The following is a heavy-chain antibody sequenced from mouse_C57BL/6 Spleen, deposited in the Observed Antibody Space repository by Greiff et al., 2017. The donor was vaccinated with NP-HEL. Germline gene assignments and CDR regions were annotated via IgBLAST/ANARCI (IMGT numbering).Heavy chain of an antibody. CDR1: GYTFTSYW. D-gene: IGHD2-3*01. CDR2: IHPNSGST. CDR3: ARRMVDGYYYAMDY. V-gene: IGHV1-64*01. J-gene: IGHJ4*01. Sequence: QVQLQQPGAELVKPGASVKLSCKASGYTFTSYWMHWVKQRPGQGLEWIGMIHPNSGSTNYNEKFKSKATLTVDKSSSTAYMQLSSLTSEDSAVYYCARRMVDGYYYAMDYWGQGTSVTVSS.